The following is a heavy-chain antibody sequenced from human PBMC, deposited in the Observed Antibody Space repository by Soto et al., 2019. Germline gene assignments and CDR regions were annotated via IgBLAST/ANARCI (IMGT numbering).Heavy chain of an antibody. V-gene: IGHV3-9*01. CDR1: GFTFDDYA. CDR2: ISWNSGSI. CDR3: AKDSRSSGWGGAFDI. D-gene: IGHD6-19*01. Sequence: GGSLRLSCAASGFTFDDYAMHWVRQAPGKGLEWVSGISWNSGSIGYADSVKGRFTISRDNAKNSLYLQMNSLRAEDTALYYCAKDSRSSGWGGAFDIWGQGTMVTVSS. J-gene: IGHJ3*02.